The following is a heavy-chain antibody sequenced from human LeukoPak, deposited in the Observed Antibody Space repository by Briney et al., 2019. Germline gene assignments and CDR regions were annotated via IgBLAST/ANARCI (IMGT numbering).Heavy chain of an antibody. CDR2: IVPIFGTA. D-gene: IGHD5-18*01. V-gene: IGHV1-69*05. Sequence: SVKVSCKASGYTFTGYYMHWVRQAPGQGLEWMGGIVPIFGTANYAQKFQDRVTITTDESTSTVYMELSSLTSEDTAVYYCASWTSALGTQFDYWGQGTLVTVSS. CDR1: GYTFTGYY. J-gene: IGHJ4*02. CDR3: ASWTSALGTQFDY.